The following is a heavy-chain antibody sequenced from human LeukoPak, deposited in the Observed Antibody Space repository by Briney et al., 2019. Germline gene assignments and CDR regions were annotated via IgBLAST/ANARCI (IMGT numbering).Heavy chain of an antibody. CDR2: IFVGSGNT. D-gene: IGHD4-11*01. V-gene: IGHV1-58*01. J-gene: IGHJ6*04. CDR3: AAGGPADYRSIYDYGMDF. Sequence: SVKVSRKGSGFTFTTSAVQWVRQARGQRLEWIGWIFVGSGNTNFAQRLQERVIITRDMSTSTAYMQLSSVRSEDTAVYYCAAGGPADYRSIYDYGMDFWGRGTTVTVSS. CDR1: GFTFTTSA.